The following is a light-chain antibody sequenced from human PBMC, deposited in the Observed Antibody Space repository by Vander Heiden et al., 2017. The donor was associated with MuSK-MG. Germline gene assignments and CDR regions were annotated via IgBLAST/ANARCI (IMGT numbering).Light chain of an antibody. J-gene: IGKJ2*01. Sequence: DIQMNQSQSYLSASVGDRVNITCRASQGIRNDLGWYQQKPGKAPKRLIYAASSLQSGVPSRFRGSGSGTEFTLTIIILQSEDFATYYCLQHNAYPYTFGQGTKLEIK. CDR3: LQHNAYPYT. V-gene: IGKV1-17*01. CDR2: AAS. CDR1: QGIRND.